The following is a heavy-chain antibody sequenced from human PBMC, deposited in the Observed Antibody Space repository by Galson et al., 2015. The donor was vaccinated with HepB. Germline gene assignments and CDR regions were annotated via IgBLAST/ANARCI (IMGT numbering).Heavy chain of an antibody. Sequence: SVKVSCKASGGTFSSYAISWVRQAPGQGLEWMGGIIPIFGTANYAQKFQGRVTITADESTSTAYMELSSLRSEDTAVYYCARDRGPWVAANFGGFDYWGQGTLVTVSS. D-gene: IGHD3-16*01. CDR2: IIPIFGTA. CDR1: GGTFSSYA. CDR3: ARDRGPWVAANFGGFDY. V-gene: IGHV1-69*13. J-gene: IGHJ4*02.